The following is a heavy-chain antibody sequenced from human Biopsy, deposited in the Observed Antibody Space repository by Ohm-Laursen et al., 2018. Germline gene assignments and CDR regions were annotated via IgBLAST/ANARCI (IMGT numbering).Heavy chain of an antibody. CDR1: GYNFISYS. V-gene: IGHV1-18*01. Sequence: ASVKVSCKTSGYNFISYSINWVRQAPGQGLEWMGWIKPLNGDTKYGQKFQDRVTMTTDTSTSTVYMELTSLRSDDTAVYYCARGEVTFGELIVSLDSWGQGTLVTVSS. J-gene: IGHJ4*02. CDR3: ARGEVTFGELIVSLDS. D-gene: IGHD3-16*02. CDR2: IKPLNGDT.